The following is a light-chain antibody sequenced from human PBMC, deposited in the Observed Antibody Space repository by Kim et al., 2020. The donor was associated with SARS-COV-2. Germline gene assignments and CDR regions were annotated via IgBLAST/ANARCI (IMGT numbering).Light chain of an antibody. V-gene: IGKV3-11*01. Sequence: PGERATLSCRASQSIDTYLAWYQQRPGQAPRLLVYDASNRATGVPDRFSGSWSGTDFTLTISSLEPEDFSLYYCQQRNSWPPAVTFGGGTKVDIK. CDR1: QSIDTY. CDR2: DAS. J-gene: IGKJ4*01. CDR3: QQRNSWPPAVT.